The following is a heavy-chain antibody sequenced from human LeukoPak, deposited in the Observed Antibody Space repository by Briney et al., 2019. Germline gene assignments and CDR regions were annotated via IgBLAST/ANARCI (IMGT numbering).Heavy chain of an antibody. V-gene: IGHV3-11*05. CDR1: GFTFSDYY. J-gene: IGHJ4*02. Sequence: PGGSLRLSCAASGFTFSDYYVAWIRQAPGKGLEWVSYISSSSSYTNYADSVKGRYTISRDNAENSLYLQMNSLRAEDTAVYYCARDVYYGSGSYFFDYWGQGTLVTVSS. D-gene: IGHD3-10*01. CDR3: ARDVYYGSGSYFFDY. CDR2: ISSSSSYT.